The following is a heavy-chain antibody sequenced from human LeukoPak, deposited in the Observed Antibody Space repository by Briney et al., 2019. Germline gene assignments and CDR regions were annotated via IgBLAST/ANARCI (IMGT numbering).Heavy chain of an antibody. V-gene: IGHV3-30-3*01. J-gene: IGHJ4*02. Sequence: GGSLRLSCAASGFSFSSYWMHWVRQAPGKGLEWVAVISYDGSNKYYADSVKGRFTISRDNSKNTLYLQMNSLRAEDTAVYYCARVSTAPPYYFDYWGQGTLVTVSS. CDR3: ARVSTAPPYYFDY. D-gene: IGHD5-18*01. CDR2: ISYDGSNK. CDR1: GFSFSSYW.